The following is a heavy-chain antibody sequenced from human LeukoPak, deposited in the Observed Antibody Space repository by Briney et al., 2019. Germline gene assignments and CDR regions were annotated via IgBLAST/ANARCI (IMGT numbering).Heavy chain of an antibody. J-gene: IGHJ4*02. Sequence: TLSLTCTVSGDSITSGGYYWSWIRQRPGKGLEWIGYIYKTGSTYYNPSLKSRVTMSVDTSRNQFSLKLNSVTAADTAVYYCARDVLRWGQGTLVTVSS. CDR3: ARDVLR. CDR2: IYKTGST. CDR1: GDSITSGGYY. V-gene: IGHV4-31*03.